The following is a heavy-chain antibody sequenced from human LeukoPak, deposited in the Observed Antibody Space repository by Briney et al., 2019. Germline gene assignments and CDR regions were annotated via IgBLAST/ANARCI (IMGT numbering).Heavy chain of an antibody. D-gene: IGHD2-2*01. CDR3: ARAVWRSSTSCYDY. Sequence: SETLTLTCTVSGGSVSSGSYYWSWIRQPPGKGLEWIGYIYYSGSTDYNPSLKSRVTISVDTSKNQFSLELSSVTAADTAVYYCARAVWRSSTSCYDYWGQGTLVTVSS. CDR1: GGSVSSGSYY. CDR2: IYYSGST. V-gene: IGHV4-61*01. J-gene: IGHJ4*02.